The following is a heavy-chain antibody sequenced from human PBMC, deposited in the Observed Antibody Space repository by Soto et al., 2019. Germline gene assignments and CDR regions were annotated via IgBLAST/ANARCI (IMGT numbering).Heavy chain of an antibody. Sequence: QVRLVQSGPEVRKPGASVKISCEASGYSFTGHYLHWVRQAPGHGLEWMGWINPNSGGTNYAQKFQEWISITRDKALSTVYLDLRSLSSEDTAMYYCAKSDGAEENDAFDIWGQGTMISVS. D-gene: IGHD3-16*01. CDR1: GYSFTGHY. J-gene: IGHJ3*02. CDR2: INPNSGGT. CDR3: AKSDGAEENDAFDI. V-gene: IGHV1-2*04.